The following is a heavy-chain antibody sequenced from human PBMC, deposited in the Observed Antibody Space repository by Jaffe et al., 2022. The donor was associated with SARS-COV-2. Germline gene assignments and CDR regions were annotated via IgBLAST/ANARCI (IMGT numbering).Heavy chain of an antibody. V-gene: IGHV1-18*01. D-gene: IGHD6-13*01. CDR3: ARDLRERNSWYKPYYFDY. CDR2: ISTYNGNT. Sequence: QVQLVQSGAEVKKPGASVKVSCKASGYTFTTYAFSWVRQAPGEGLEWMGWISTYNGNTNYAQNFQGRVTMTTDTSTSTAYMELRSLRSDDTAVYYCARDLRERNSWYKPYYFDYWGQGTLVTVSS. CDR1: GYTFTTYA. J-gene: IGHJ4*02.